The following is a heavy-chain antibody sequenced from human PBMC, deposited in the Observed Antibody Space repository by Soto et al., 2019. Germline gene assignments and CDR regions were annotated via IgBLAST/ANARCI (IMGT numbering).Heavy chain of an antibody. V-gene: IGHV4-61*01. Sequence: PSETLSLTCEVSGVSVSNRTHYWTWIRQPPGKGLEWIGYIYESGTILYNPSLKTRLTISLNWSDKQFSLTLNSVTAADTAVYYCARAQFYSGSGNYHNLMFDPWGQGTQVTVS. CDR3: ARAQFYSGSGNYHNLMFDP. CDR1: GVSVSNRTHY. D-gene: IGHD3-10*01. CDR2: IYESGTI. J-gene: IGHJ5*02.